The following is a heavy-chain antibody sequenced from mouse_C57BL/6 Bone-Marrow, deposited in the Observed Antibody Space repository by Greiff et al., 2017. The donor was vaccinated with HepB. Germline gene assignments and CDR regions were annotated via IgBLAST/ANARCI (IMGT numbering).Heavy chain of an antibody. CDR1: GYTFTSYW. J-gene: IGHJ1*03. D-gene: IGHD1-1*01. CDR2: IDPSDSET. V-gene: IGHV1-52*01. CDR3: ARSITTVVATDWYFDV. Sequence: HVQLQQPGAELVRPGSSVKLSCKASGYTFTSYWMHWVKQRPIQGLEWIGNIDPSDSETHYNQKFKDKATLTVDKSSSTAYMQLSSLTSEDSAVYYCARSITTVVATDWYFDVWGTGTTVTVSS.